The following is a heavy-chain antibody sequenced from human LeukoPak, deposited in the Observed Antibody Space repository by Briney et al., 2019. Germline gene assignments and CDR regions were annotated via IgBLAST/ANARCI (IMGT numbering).Heavy chain of an antibody. Sequence: GESLKISCKGSGYSFTNYWIDWVRQMPGKGLEWMGIIYPGDSETRYGPSFQGQVTISVDKSINTAYLQWSSLKASDTAMYYCARLPTIVATTRGFDYWGQGTLVTVSS. CDR2: IYPGDSET. J-gene: IGHJ4*02. V-gene: IGHV5-51*01. CDR3: ARLPTIVATTRGFDY. D-gene: IGHD5-12*01. CDR1: GYSFTNYW.